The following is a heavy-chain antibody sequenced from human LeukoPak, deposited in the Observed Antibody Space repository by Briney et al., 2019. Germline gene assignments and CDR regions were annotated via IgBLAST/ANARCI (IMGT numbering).Heavy chain of an antibody. CDR1: GGSISSGGYY. Sequence: SETLSLTCTVSGGSISSGGYYWSWIRQPPGKGLEWIGEINHSGSTNYNPSLKSRVTISVDTSKNQFSLKLSSVTAADTAVYYCAYSDGIHYGMDVWGQGTTVTVSS. D-gene: IGHD4-17*01. V-gene: IGHV4-39*07. CDR2: INHSGST. CDR3: AYSDGIHYGMDV. J-gene: IGHJ6*02.